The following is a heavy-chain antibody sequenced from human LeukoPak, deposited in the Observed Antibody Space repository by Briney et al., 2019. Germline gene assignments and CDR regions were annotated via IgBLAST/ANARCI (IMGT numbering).Heavy chain of an antibody. V-gene: IGHV3-20*04. J-gene: IGHJ5*02. CDR1: GFTFDDYG. Sequence: GGSLRLSCAASGFTFDDYGMSWVRQAPGKGLEWVSDINWNGGSTDYADSVKGRFTISKDNAKNSLYLHMSSLRDEDTAFYYCARRHTTNWYNWFDPWGQGTLVIVSS. CDR3: ARRHTTNWYNWFDP. CDR2: INWNGGST. D-gene: IGHD1-1*01.